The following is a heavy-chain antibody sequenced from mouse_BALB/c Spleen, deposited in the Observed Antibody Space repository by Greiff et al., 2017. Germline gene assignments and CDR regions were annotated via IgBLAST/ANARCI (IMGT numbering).Heavy chain of an antibody. D-gene: IGHD1-1*01. Sequence: EVQLQQSGTVLARPGASVKMSCKASGYSFTSYWMHWVKQRPGQGLEWIGAIYPGNSDTSYNQKFKGKAKLTAVTSASTAYMELSSLTNEDSAVYYCTRRGYYGSSPFAYWGQGTLVTVSA. CDR1: GYSFTSYW. CDR3: TRRGYYGSSPFAY. CDR2: IYPGNSDT. V-gene: IGHV1-5*01. J-gene: IGHJ3*01.